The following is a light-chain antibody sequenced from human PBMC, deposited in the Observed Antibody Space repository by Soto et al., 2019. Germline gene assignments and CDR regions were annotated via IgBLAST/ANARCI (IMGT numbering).Light chain of an antibody. Sequence: DIPMTQSPSSLSASVGDRVTITCRASQSISSYLNWYQQKPGKAPKLLIYAASSLQSGVPSRFSGSGSGTDFTLTISSLQPEDFASYYCHQSYSTPLSFGPGTKVDIK. V-gene: IGKV1-39*01. CDR3: HQSYSTPLS. CDR2: AAS. CDR1: QSISSY. J-gene: IGKJ3*01.